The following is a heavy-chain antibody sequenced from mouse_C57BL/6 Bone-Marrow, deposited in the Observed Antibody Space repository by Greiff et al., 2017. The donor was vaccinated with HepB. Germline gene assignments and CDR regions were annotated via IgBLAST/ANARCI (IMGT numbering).Heavy chain of an antibody. CDR1: GFNIKDDY. CDR2: IDPENGDT. D-gene: IGHD1-1*01. CDR3: TTGRKTMDY. V-gene: IGHV14-4*01. Sequence: EVQRVESGAELVRPGASVKLSCTASGFNIKDDYMHWVKQRPEQGLEWIGWIDPENGDTEYASKFQGKATITADTSSNTAYLQLSSLTSEDTAVYYCTTGRKTMDYWGQGTSVTVSS. J-gene: IGHJ4*01.